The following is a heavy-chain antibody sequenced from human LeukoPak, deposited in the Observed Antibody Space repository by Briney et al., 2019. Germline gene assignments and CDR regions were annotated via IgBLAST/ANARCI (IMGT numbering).Heavy chain of an antibody. V-gene: IGHV3-7*03. CDR3: ARNNGMDV. Sequence: GGSLRLSCAVSGLTFSSSWMDWVRQAPGKGLEWVASINPDGIKRYSADSVKGRFTISKDNAKNSLYLQMNSLRAEDTALYHCARNNGMDVWGQGTTVMVSS. J-gene: IGHJ6*02. CDR1: GLTFSSSW. CDR2: INPDGIKR.